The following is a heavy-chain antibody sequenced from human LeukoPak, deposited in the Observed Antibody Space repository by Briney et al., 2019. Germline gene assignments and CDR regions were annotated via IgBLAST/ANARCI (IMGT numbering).Heavy chain of an antibody. CDR1: GGSFSGYY. J-gene: IGHJ4*02. CDR3: ASLRVRGVRDY. V-gene: IGHV4-34*01. CDR2: INHSGST. Sequence: PSETLSLTCAVYGGSFSGYYWSWIRQPPGKGLEWIGEINHSGSTNYNPSLKSRVTISVDTSKNQFSLKLSSVTAADTAVYYCASLRVRGVRDYWGQGTLVTVSS. D-gene: IGHD3-10*01.